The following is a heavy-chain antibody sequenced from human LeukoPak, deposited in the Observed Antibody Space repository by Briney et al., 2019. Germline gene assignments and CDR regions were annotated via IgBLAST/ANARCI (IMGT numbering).Heavy chain of an antibody. D-gene: IGHD6-13*01. CDR2: LSGSGLST. Sequence: GGSLRLSCAATGFTFSSYAMSWVRQAPGKGLQWVSALSGSGLSTYYADSVKGRFTISRDNSKNTLYLQMNSLRAEDTAVYYCAKGGESSSWLFDYWGQGTLVPVSS. J-gene: IGHJ4*02. CDR1: GFTFSSYA. V-gene: IGHV3-23*01. CDR3: AKGGESSSWLFDY.